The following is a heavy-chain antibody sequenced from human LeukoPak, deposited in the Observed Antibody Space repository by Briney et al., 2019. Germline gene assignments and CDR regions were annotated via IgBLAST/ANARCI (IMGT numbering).Heavy chain of an antibody. CDR1: GGSISSYY. V-gene: IGHV4-4*09. CDR2: IYTSGST. Sequence: SETLSLTCTVSGGSISSYYWSWIRQPPGKGLEWIGYIYTSGSTNYNPSLKSRVTISVDTSKNQFSLKLSSVTAADTAVYYCARMTHTYYDFWSGYYLYNWFDPWGQGTLVTVSS. D-gene: IGHD3-3*01. J-gene: IGHJ5*02. CDR3: ARMTHTYYDFWSGYYLYNWFDP.